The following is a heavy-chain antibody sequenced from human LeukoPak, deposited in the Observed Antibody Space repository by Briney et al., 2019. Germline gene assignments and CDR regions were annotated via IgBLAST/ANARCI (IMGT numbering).Heavy chain of an antibody. CDR1: GFTFNNYA. CDR2: IGGGGVTT. CDR3: TKGGDSCGNPSS. J-gene: IGHJ5*02. Sequence: GGSLRLSCAASGFTFNNYAMNWVRQAPGKGLKWVSSIGGGGVTTIYAESVQGRFTVSRDNSKKTVYLQMNSLRAEDTAIYYCTKGGDSCGNPSSWGQGTLVIVSS. V-gene: IGHV3-23*01. D-gene: IGHD4-23*01.